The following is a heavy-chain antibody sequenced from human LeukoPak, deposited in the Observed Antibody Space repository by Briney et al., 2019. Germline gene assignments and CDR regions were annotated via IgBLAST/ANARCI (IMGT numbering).Heavy chain of an antibody. CDR3: ARDYCSSTSCFPDV. J-gene: IGHJ6*04. CDR2: INSDGSTT. D-gene: IGHD2-2*01. V-gene: IGHV3-74*01. Sequence: GGSLRLSCAASGFTFSNYWMRWVRQAPGKGLVWVSRINSDGSTTSYADSVKGRFTISRDNAKNTLYLQMNRLRAEDTAVYYCARDYCSSTSCFPDVWGKGTTVTVSS. CDR1: GFTFSNYW.